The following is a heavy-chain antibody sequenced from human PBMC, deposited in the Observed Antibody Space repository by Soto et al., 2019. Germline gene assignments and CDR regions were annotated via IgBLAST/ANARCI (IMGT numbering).Heavy chain of an antibody. CDR1: GYTFSNNW. CDR2: IDPSGSYT. V-gene: IGHV5-10-1*01. Sequence: GESLKISCQGSGYTFSNNWISWVRQKPGKGLEWMGKIDPSGSYTDYSPSFQGRVSLSVDKSVSTAYLQWSSLKASDTAMYYCARRGRVKSIAAAGKYFDYWGQGTLVTVSS. D-gene: IGHD6-13*01. CDR3: ARRGRVKSIAAAGKYFDY. J-gene: IGHJ4*02.